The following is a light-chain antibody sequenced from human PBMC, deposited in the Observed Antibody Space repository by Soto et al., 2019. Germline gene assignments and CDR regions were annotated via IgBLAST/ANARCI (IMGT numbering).Light chain of an antibody. CDR2: AVT. CDR3: SSYTTSAPLV. V-gene: IGLV2-14*01. CDR1: SSDVGSYNS. Sequence: QSVLTQPASVSGSPGQSIAISCTGTSSDVGSYNSVSWYQQFPGKAPKLILYAVTNRPSGVSNRFSGSKSGNTASLTISELQAEDEADYFCSSYTTSAPLVFGAGTQLTV. J-gene: IGLJ3*02.